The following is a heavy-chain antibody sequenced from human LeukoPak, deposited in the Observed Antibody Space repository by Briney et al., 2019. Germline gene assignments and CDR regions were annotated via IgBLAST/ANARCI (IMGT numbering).Heavy chain of an antibody. V-gene: IGHV4-34*01. Sequence: SETLSLTCAVYGGSFSDYYWSSIRQPPEKGLEWIGEINHSGSTNYNPSLKSRLTISVDTSKNQFSLKLSSVTAADTAVYYCAALRGPGELSLRFGYWGQGTLVTVSS. CDR1: GGSFSDYY. CDR3: AALRGPGELSLRFGY. J-gene: IGHJ4*02. D-gene: IGHD3-16*02. CDR2: INHSGST.